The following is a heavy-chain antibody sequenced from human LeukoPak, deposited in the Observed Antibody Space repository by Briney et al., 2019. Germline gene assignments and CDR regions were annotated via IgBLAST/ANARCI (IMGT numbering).Heavy chain of an antibody. CDR2: ISGSGGLT. V-gene: IGHV3-23*01. J-gene: IGHJ4*02. CDR1: GFTFSSYA. D-gene: IGHD6-19*01. CDR3: AKATSGWYYFDY. Sequence: GGSLRLSCATSGFTFSSYAMTWVRQAPGKGLEWVSGISGSGGLTNYADSVKGRFTISRDNSKNTLYLEMNSLRAEDTAVYYCAKATSGWYYFDYWGQGTLLTVSS.